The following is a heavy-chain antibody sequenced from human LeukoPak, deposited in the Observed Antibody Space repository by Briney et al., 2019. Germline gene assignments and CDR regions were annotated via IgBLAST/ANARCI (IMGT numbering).Heavy chain of an antibody. Sequence: GGSLRLSCVGSGFTFRSHAMSWVRQAPEKGLEFVSGIYENGGTTYYADSVKGRFSISRDNSKNTLYLQMNSLRAEDTAVYYCATSHGATVTTFDYWGQGTLVTVSS. D-gene: IGHD4-17*01. J-gene: IGHJ4*02. CDR3: ATSHGATVTTFDY. CDR2: IYENGGTT. CDR1: GFTFRSHA. V-gene: IGHV3-23*01.